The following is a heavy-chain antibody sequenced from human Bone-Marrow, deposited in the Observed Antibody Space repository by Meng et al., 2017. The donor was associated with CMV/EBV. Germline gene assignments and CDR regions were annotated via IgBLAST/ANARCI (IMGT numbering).Heavy chain of an antibody. D-gene: IGHD2-2*02. Sequence: SETLSLTCTVSGGSVSSGSYYWSWIRQPPGKGLEWIGYIYYSGSTNYNPSLKSRVTISVDTSKNQFSLKLSSVTAADTAVYYCARDLIVVVPAAIPRYYYYGMDVWGQGTTVTGYS. J-gene: IGHJ6*01. V-gene: IGHV4-61*01. CDR3: ARDLIVVVPAAIPRYYYYGMDV. CDR1: GGSVSSGSYY. CDR2: IYYSGST.